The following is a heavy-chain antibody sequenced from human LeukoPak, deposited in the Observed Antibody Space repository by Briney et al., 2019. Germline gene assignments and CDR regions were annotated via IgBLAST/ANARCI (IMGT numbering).Heavy chain of an antibody. CDR1: GYTFTSYY. CDR2: INPSGGST. Sequence: ASVKVSCKASGYTFTSYYMHWVRQAPGQGLEWMGIINPSGGSTSYAQKFQGRVTMTRDTSTSTVYMELSSLRSEDTAVYYCARTGVYYYDSNGYYRYFDYWGQGTLVTVSS. J-gene: IGHJ4*02. V-gene: IGHV1-46*01. D-gene: IGHD3-22*01. CDR3: ARTGVYYYDSNGYYRYFDY.